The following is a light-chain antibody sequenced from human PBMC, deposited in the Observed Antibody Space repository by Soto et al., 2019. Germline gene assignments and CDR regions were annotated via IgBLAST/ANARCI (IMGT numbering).Light chain of an antibody. CDR3: QKNFSSPSIT. J-gene: IGKJ5*01. CDR1: HYIGPF. CDR2: AAS. V-gene: IGKV1-39*01. Sequence: DIQMTQSPSSMAASVGDSVTLTCRSSHYIGPFLNWYQQRPGEAPKLLIYAASNLESGVPFRFSGSGSGTEFTLTISSLQPEDFATYYCQKNFSSPSITFGQGTRLEIK.